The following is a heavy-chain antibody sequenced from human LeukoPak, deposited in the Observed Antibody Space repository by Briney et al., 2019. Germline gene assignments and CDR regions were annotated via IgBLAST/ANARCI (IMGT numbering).Heavy chain of an antibody. D-gene: IGHD3-22*01. V-gene: IGHV1-2*02. CDR1: GYTFTGYY. Sequence: ASVKVSCTASGYTFTGYYMHWVRQAPGQGLEWMGWINPNSGGTNYAQKFQGRVTMTRDTSISTAYMELSRLRSDDTAVYYCARDGDSSGYYPYYFDYWGQGTLVTVSS. J-gene: IGHJ4*02. CDR2: INPNSGGT. CDR3: ARDGDSSGYYPYYFDY.